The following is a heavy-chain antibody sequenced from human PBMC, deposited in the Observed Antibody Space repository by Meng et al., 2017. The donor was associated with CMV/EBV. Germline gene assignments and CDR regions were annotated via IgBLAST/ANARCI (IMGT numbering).Heavy chain of an antibody. J-gene: IGHJ4*02. CDR1: GGSISSSSYY. V-gene: IGHV4-39*01. D-gene: IGHD7-27*01. CDR2: IYYSGST. Sequence: SETLSLTYTVSGGSISSSSYYWGWIRQPPGKGLEWIGSIYYSGSTYYNPSLKSRVTISVDTSKNQFSLKLSSVTAADTAVYYCARGTANWGLYFDYWGQGTLVTVSS. CDR3: ARGTANWGLYFDY.